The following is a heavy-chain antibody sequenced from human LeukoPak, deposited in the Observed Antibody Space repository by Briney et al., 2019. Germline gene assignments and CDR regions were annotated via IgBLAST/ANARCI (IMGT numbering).Heavy chain of an antibody. CDR2: IYYSGST. V-gene: IGHV4-59*01. CDR3: ARVYSIYWYFDL. Sequence: SETLSLTCAVYGGSFSGYYWSWIRQPPGKGLEWIGYIYYSGSTNYNPSLKSRVTISLDTSKNQFSLKLSSVTAADTAVYYCARVYSIYWYFDLWGRGTLVTVSS. D-gene: IGHD4-11*01. J-gene: IGHJ2*01. CDR1: GGSFSGYY.